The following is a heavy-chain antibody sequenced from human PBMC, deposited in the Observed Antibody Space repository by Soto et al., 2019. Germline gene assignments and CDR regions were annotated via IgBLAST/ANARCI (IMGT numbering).Heavy chain of an antibody. Sequence: QVQLVQSGAEVKKPGAAVKVSCKASGYTFINYDINWVRQAPGQGLEWMGWMNPKSGNTGYGPKDEGRSTMTRDNSISTAYMELTRRRPDDKAVYYCAGSPGEGDYYEFWSPPDYYYMDVWGKGTTVTVSS. CDR3: AGSPGEGDYYEFWSPPDYYYMDV. J-gene: IGHJ6*03. CDR2: MNPKSGNT. V-gene: IGHV1-8*02. CDR1: GYTFINYD. D-gene: IGHD3-3*01.